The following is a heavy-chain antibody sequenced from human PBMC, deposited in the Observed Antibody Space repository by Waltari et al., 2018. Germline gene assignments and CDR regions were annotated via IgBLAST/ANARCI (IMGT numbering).Heavy chain of an antibody. J-gene: IGHJ3*02. D-gene: IGHD6-13*01. V-gene: IGHV1-2*02. CDR2: INPNSVGT. Sequence: QVQLVQSGAEVKKPGASVKVSCKASGYTFTGYYMHWVRQAPGQGLEWMGWINPNSVGTNYAQKFQGRVTMTRDTSISTAYMELSRLRSDDTAVYYCARDSAPAQLVQSRAFDIWGQGTMVTVSS. CDR3: ARDSAPAQLVQSRAFDI. CDR1: GYTFTGYY.